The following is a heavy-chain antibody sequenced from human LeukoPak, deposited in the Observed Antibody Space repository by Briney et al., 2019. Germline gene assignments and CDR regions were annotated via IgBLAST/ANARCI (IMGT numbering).Heavy chain of an antibody. J-gene: IGHJ4*02. V-gene: IGHV3-21*01. CDR3: ARGYGDLGY. Sequence: GGSLRLSCAASGFTFSTYAMSWVRQAPGKGLEWVSSISSSSSYIYYADSVKGRFTISRDNAKNSLYLQMNSLRAEGTAVYYCARGYGDLGYWGQGTLVTVSS. CDR1: GFTFSTYA. CDR2: ISSSSSYI. D-gene: IGHD4-17*01.